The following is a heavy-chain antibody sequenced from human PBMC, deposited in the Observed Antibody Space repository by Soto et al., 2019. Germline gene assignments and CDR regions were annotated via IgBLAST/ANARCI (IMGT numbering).Heavy chain of an antibody. D-gene: IGHD2-2*01. V-gene: IGHV3-73*01. CDR3: TSRDIVVVPAAHYYMDV. CDR2: IRSKANSYAT. Sequence: GGSLRLSCAASGFTFSGSAMHWVRQASGKGLEWVGRIRSKANSYATAYAASVKGRFTISRDDSKNTAYLQMNSLKTEDTAVYYCTSRDIVVVPAAHYYMDVWGKGTTVTVSS. J-gene: IGHJ6*03. CDR1: GFTFSGSA.